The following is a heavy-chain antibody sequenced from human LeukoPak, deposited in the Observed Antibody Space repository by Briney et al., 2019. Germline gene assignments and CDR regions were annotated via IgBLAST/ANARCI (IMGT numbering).Heavy chain of an antibody. CDR2: ISSSGSTI. CDR1: GFTFSSCW. CDR3: ARDLAPEGFDY. Sequence: GGSLRLSCAASGFTFSSCWMSWVRQAPGKGLEWVSYISSSGSTIYYADSVKGRFTISRDNAKNSLYLQMNSLRAEDTAVYYCARDLAPEGFDYWGQGTLVTVSS. J-gene: IGHJ4*02. V-gene: IGHV3-48*04.